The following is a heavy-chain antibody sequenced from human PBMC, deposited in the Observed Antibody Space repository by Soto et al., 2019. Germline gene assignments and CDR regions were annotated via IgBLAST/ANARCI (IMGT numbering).Heavy chain of an antibody. Sequence: GGSLRLSCAASGFTFSSYAVSWVRQAPGEGLEWVSTIAVSGTSTYYADSVKGRFTVSRDNSQNTLSLQMNSLRAEDTAIYYCVKGAGAFGGVPDALDFWGQGTMVTVSS. CDR2: IAVSGTST. CDR3: VKGAGAFGGVPDALDF. CDR1: GFTFSSYA. V-gene: IGHV3-23*01. J-gene: IGHJ3*01. D-gene: IGHD3-16*01.